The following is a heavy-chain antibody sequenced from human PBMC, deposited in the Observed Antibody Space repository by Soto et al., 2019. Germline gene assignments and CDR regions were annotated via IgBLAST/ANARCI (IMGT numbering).Heavy chain of an antibody. Sequence: SETLSLTCTVSGGSISSSSYYWGWIRQPPGKGLEWIGSIYYSGSTYYNPSLKSRVTISVDTSKNQFSLKLSSVTAADTAVYYCARLPGIAAAGTGDYYYGMDVWGQGTTVTVSS. CDR2: IYYSGST. CDR1: GGSISSSSYY. CDR3: ARLPGIAAAGTGDYYYGMDV. V-gene: IGHV4-39*01. J-gene: IGHJ6*02. D-gene: IGHD6-13*01.